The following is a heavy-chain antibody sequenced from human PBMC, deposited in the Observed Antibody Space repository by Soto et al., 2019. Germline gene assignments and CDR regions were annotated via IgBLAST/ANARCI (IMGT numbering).Heavy chain of an antibody. Sequence: QVQLQESGPGLVKPSQTLSLTCTVSGGSISSGGYYWSWIRQHPGKGLEWIGYIYYSGSTYYNPSLKSRVTISVDPSKNQFSLKLSSVTAADTAVYYCARVGDSSGYYHVDYWGQGTLVTVSS. CDR2: IYYSGST. CDR3: ARVGDSSGYYHVDY. CDR1: GGSISSGGYY. J-gene: IGHJ4*02. D-gene: IGHD3-22*01. V-gene: IGHV4-31*03.